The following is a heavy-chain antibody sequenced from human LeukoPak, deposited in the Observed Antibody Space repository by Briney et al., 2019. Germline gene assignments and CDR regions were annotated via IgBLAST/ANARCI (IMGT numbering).Heavy chain of an antibody. CDR3: ARDLGSGTPLDC. V-gene: IGHV3-74*01. D-gene: IGHD1-7*01. Sequence: GGSLRLSCEASGFSFSSYWMHWVRQAPGEGPVWVSLIRSDGTSTSYADSVKGRFTISRDNAKNTLYLQMNSLRAEDTAVYYYARDLGSGTPLDCRGQGTLVTVSS. CDR1: GFSFSSYW. J-gene: IGHJ4*02. CDR2: IRSDGTST.